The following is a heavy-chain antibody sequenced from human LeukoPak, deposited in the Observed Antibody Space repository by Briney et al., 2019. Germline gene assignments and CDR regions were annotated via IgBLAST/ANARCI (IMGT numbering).Heavy chain of an antibody. Sequence: NASETLSLTCTVSGGSISSSSYYWGWIRQPPGKGLEWIGSIYYSGRTYYNPSLKSRFTISVDTSKNQFSLKLSSVTAADTAVYYCAREDIITNAFDIWGQGTMVTVSS. V-gene: IGHV4-39*07. J-gene: IGHJ3*02. CDR2: IYYSGRT. CDR1: GGSISSSSYY. CDR3: AREDIITNAFDI.